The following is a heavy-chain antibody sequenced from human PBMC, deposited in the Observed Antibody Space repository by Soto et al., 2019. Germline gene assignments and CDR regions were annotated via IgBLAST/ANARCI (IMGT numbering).Heavy chain of an antibody. J-gene: IGHJ4*02. D-gene: IGHD1-26*01. CDR2: ISSYNGNT. CDR1: GYTFTSYG. Sequence: QVQLVQSGAEVKKPGASVKVSCKASGYTFTSYGISWVRQAPGQGLEWMGWISSYNGNTKYAQKLQGRVTMTTATSTSTAYLELRSLTSDDTAVYYCARDVSVGLNDYLGQGTLVTVSS. CDR3: ARDVSVGLNDY. V-gene: IGHV1-18*01.